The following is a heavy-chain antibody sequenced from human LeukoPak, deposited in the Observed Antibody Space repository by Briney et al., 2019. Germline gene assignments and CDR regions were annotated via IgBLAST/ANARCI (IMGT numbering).Heavy chain of an antibody. D-gene: IGHD5-18*01. CDR2: INPNSGGT. CDR1: GYTFTGYY. V-gene: IGHV1-2*02. J-gene: IGHJ6*03. CDR3: AREPALDTYYYYYMDV. Sequence: GASVKVSCKASGYTFTGYYMHWVRQAPGQGLEWMGWINPNSGGTNYAQKFQGRVTTTRDTSISTAYMELSRLRSDDTAVYYCAREPALDTYYYYYMDVWGKGTTVTVSS.